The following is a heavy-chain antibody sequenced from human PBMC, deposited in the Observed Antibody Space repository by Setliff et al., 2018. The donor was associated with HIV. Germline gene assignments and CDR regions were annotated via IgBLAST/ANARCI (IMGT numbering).Heavy chain of an antibody. CDR3: ARGSSYSYYFDY. J-gene: IGHJ4*02. Sequence: GESLKISCKGSGYIFTSYWIAWVRQMPGKGLEWMGIINPGDSDIRYSPSFRGQVTISADRSITTAYLQWSTLKASDTAMYYCARGSSYSYYFDYWGQGTLVTVSS. CDR2: INPGDSDI. D-gene: IGHD2-15*01. CDR1: GYIFTSYW. V-gene: IGHV5-51*01.